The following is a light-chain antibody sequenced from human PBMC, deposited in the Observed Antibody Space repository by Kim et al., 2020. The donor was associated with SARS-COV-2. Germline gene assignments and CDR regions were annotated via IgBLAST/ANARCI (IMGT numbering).Light chain of an antibody. J-gene: IGLJ3*02. CDR2: SND. CDR3: AAWDDSLKGSV. CDR1: ISNIGSNC. V-gene: IGLV1-44*01. Sequence: GQEVTSSCSGSISNIGSNCVNWYPQLPGTAPKLLMYSNDYRPSGVPDRFSGSKSGTSASLAISGLQSEDEADYYCAAWDDSLKGSVFGGGTQLTVL.